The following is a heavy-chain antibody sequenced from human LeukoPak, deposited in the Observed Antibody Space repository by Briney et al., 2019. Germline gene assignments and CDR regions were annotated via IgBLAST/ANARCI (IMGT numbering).Heavy chain of an antibody. J-gene: IGHJ4*02. V-gene: IGHV1-2*02. Sequence: ASVKVSCKASGYTFTGYYMHWVRQAPGQGLEWMGWINPNSGGTNYAQKFQGRVTMTRDTSISTAYMELSRLRSDDTAVYYCARAADYDILTAGDYWGQGTLVTVSS. CDR3: ARAADYDILTAGDY. CDR2: INPNSGGT. D-gene: IGHD3-9*01. CDR1: GYTFTGYY.